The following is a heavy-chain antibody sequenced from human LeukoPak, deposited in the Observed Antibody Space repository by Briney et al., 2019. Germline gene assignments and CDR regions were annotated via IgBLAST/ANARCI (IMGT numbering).Heavy chain of an antibody. J-gene: IGHJ4*02. CDR2: IYNNGDNT. CDR1: GFTFMNYA. CDR3: AKSGARWSHFDY. V-gene: IGHV3-23*01. Sequence: PGGSLRLSCAASGFTFMNYAMNWVRQAPGKGLEWVADIYNNGDNTYYTDSVKGRFTISRDNSKNTIYLQMNSLRAEDTALYYCAKSGARWSHFDYWGQGTLVTVSS. D-gene: IGHD3-3*01.